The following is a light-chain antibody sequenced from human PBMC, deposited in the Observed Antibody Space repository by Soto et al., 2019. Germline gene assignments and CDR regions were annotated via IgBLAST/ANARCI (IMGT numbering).Light chain of an antibody. CDR3: QQYNNSPPLT. Sequence: EIVMTQSPATLSVSPGERATLSCRASQSVSSNLAWYQQKPGQAPRLLIYGASTRATGIPARFSGSGSGTEFTLNISSLQSEDFAVYYCQQYNNSPPLTFGGGTKVDIK. CDR1: QSVSSN. J-gene: IGKJ4*01. CDR2: GAS. V-gene: IGKV3-15*01.